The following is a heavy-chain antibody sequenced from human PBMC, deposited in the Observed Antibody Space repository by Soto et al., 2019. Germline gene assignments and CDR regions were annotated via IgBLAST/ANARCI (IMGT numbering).Heavy chain of an antibody. J-gene: IGHJ4*02. V-gene: IGHV3-21*06. CDR1: GFTFSSYS. CDR3: ARGTKDGDNLY. CDR2: ISSSSSYI. Sequence: EVQLVESGGGLFKPGGSLRLSWAASGFTFSSYSMNWVRHAPGKGLEWVSSISSSSSYIYYGDSEKGRFTITRDNAKNSLYLEVNNLRAADTAVYYGARGTKDGDNLYWGQGTLFTVSA.